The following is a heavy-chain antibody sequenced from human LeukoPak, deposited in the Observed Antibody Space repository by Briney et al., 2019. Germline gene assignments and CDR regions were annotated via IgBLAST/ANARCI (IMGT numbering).Heavy chain of an antibody. Sequence: GGSLRLSCAASGFTFSSYEMNWVRQAPGKGLEWVSHISRSGSTIHYADSVEGRFTISRDNAKNSLYLQVNSLRAEDTAVYYCARDLLLWFGELSGDSDYWGQGTLVTVSS. CDR2: ISRSGSTI. CDR3: ARDLLLWFGELSGDSDY. CDR1: GFTFSSYE. D-gene: IGHD3-10*01. V-gene: IGHV3-48*03. J-gene: IGHJ4*02.